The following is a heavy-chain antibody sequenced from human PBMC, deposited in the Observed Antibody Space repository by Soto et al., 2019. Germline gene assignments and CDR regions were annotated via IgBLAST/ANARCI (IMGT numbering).Heavy chain of an antibody. CDR3: ARGNTAFYYYGMDV. Sequence: GGSLRLSCAASGFTFSSYDMHWVRQATGKGLEWVSAIGTAGDTYYPGSVKGRFTISRENAKNSLYLQMNSLRAEDTAVYYCARGNTAFYYYGMDVWGQGTTVTVSS. V-gene: IGHV3-13*01. D-gene: IGHD5-18*01. CDR2: IGTAGDT. CDR1: GFTFSSYD. J-gene: IGHJ6*02.